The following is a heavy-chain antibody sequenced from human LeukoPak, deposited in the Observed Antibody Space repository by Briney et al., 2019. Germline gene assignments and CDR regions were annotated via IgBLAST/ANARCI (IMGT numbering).Heavy chain of an antibody. J-gene: IGHJ4*02. V-gene: IGHV4-59*12. D-gene: IGHD3-10*01. CDR1: GGSISSYY. CDR3: ARDLYGSGSYYND. CDR2: IYYSGST. Sequence: SETLSLTCTVSGGSISSYYWSWIRQPPGKGLEWIGYIYYSGSTYYNPSLKSRVTISVDTSKNQFSLKLSSVTAADAAVYYCARDLYGSGSYYNDWGQGTLVTVSS.